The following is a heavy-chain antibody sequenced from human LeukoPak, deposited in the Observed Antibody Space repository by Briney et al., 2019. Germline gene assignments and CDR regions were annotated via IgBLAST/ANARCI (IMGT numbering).Heavy chain of an antibody. Sequence: ASVKVSCKASGYTFTGYYMHWVRQAPGQGLEWMGWINPNSGGTNYAQKFQGRVTMTRDTSISTAYMELSRLRSDDTAVYYCARDGDFITDHDAFDIWGQGTMVTVSS. D-gene: IGHD3-22*01. CDR1: GYTFTGYY. J-gene: IGHJ3*02. V-gene: IGHV1-2*02. CDR2: INPNSGGT. CDR3: ARDGDFITDHDAFDI.